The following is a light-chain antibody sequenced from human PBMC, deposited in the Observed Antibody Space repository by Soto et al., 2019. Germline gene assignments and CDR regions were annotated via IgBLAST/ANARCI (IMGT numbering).Light chain of an antibody. CDR1: QSVLYTSNNKNY. CDR2: WAS. Sequence: DIVMTQSPDSLAVSLGERATINCKSSQSVLYTSNNKNYLAWYQQKPGQPRKLLIYWASTRESGVPDRFSGSGSGTDFTLTISSLQAEDVAVYYCQQYYTTLWTFGQGTKVEIK. V-gene: IGKV4-1*01. J-gene: IGKJ1*01. CDR3: QQYYTTLWT.